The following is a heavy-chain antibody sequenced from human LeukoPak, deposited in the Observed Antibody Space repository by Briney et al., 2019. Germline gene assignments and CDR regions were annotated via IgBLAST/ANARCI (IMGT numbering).Heavy chain of an antibody. Sequence: GASVKVSCKASGYTFTSYYIHWVRQAPGQGLEWMGIINPSGGSTNYAQKFQGRVTMTRDTSTCTVYMELSSLRSEDTAMYYCAKWTTTYLDYWGQGTLVTVSS. D-gene: IGHD1-1*01. V-gene: IGHV1-46*01. CDR1: GYTFTSYY. J-gene: IGHJ4*02. CDR3: AKWTTTYLDY. CDR2: INPSGGST.